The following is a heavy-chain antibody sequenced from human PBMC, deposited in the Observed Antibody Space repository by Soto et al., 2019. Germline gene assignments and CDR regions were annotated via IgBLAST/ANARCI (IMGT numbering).Heavy chain of an antibody. J-gene: IGHJ4*02. Sequence: QVQLQESGPGLVKPSQTLSLTCTVSGGSISSGGYYWSWIRQYPGKGLEWIGYIYYSGSTYYNPSLKSRLXXSXDXXKNQCSLKLSSVTAADTAVYFCARDPYGSGKKLDFWGQGTLVTVSS. CDR2: IYYSGST. V-gene: IGHV4-31*03. CDR1: GGSISSGGYY. CDR3: ARDPYGSGKKLDF. D-gene: IGHD3-10*01.